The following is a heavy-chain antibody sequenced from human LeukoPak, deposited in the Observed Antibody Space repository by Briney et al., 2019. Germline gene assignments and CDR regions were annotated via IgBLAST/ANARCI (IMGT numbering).Heavy chain of an antibody. V-gene: IGHV3-30*18. Sequence: GRSLRLSCAASGFTFSSYGMHWVRQAPGKGLEWVAVISYDGSNKYYADPVKGRFTISRDNSKNTLYLQMNSLRAEDTAVYYCAKVYGWEFDYWGQGTLVTVSS. J-gene: IGHJ4*02. CDR1: GFTFSSYG. CDR2: ISYDGSNK. D-gene: IGHD1-26*01. CDR3: AKVYGWEFDY.